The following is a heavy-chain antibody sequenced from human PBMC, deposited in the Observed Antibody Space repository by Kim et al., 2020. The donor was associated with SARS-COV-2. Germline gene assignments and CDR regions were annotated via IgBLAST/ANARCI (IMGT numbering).Heavy chain of an antibody. J-gene: IGHJ4*02. CDR3: ARAAGAFDY. CDR2: WYK. Sequence: WYKEYAVSVNRRITTNPDTSKNQFSLQLNSVTPEDTAVYYCARAAGAFDYWGQGTLVTVSS. V-gene: IGHV6-1*01.